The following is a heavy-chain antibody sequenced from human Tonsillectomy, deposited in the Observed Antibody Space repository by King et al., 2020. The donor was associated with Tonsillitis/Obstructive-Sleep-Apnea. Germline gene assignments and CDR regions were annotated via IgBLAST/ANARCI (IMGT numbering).Heavy chain of an antibody. CDR3: ARGITMVQGVIIFNWFDP. D-gene: IGHD3-10*01. CDR1: GFTFSSYG. J-gene: IGHJ5*02. Sequence: VQLVESGGGVVQPGRFLRLSCAASGFTFSSYGMHWVCQAPGKGREWGAVIWYEGSNKYYADSVKGRFTISRDNSKNTLYLQMNSLRAEDTAVYYCARGITMVQGVIIFNWFDPWGQGTLVTVSS. CDR2: IWYEGSNK. V-gene: IGHV3-33*01.